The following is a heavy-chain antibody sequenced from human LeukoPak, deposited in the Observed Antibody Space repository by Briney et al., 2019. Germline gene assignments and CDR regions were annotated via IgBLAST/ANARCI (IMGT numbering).Heavy chain of an antibody. V-gene: IGHV4-61*02. CDR1: GGSISSGSYY. D-gene: IGHD3-3*01. J-gene: IGHJ4*02. Sequence: SQTLSLTCTVSGGSISSGSYYWSWIRQPAGKGLEWIGRIYTSGSTNYNPSLKSRVTISVDTSKNQFSLKLSSVTAADTAVYYCARGLLSTIFGVALDYWGQGTLVTVSS. CDR3: ARGLLSTIFGVALDY. CDR2: IYTSGST.